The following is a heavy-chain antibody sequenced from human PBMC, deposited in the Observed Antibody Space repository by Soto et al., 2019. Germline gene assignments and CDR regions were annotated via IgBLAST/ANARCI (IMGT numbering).Heavy chain of an antibody. CDR3: ARDKITGLFDY. CDR2: INHSGST. V-gene: IGHV4-34*01. CDR1: GGSFSGYY. Sequence: SETLSLTCAVYGGSFSGYYWSWIRQPPGKGLEWIGEINHSGSTNYNPSLKSRVTISVDTSKNQFSLKLTSVTAADTAVYCCARDKITGLFDYWGQGTLVTVSS. D-gene: IGHD2-8*02. J-gene: IGHJ4*02.